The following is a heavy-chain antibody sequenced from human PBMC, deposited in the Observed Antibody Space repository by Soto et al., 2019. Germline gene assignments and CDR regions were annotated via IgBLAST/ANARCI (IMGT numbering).Heavy chain of an antibody. Sequence: SETLSLTCTVSGGSISSSSYYWGWIRQPPGKGLEWIGSIYYSGSTYYNPSLKSRVTISVDTSKNQFSLKLSSVTAADTAVYYCASTGIRRNYGMAVWGQGTKVTVSS. V-gene: IGHV4-39*01. CDR1: GGSISSSSYY. J-gene: IGHJ6*02. CDR2: IYYSGST. CDR3: ASTGIRRNYGMAV. D-gene: IGHD2-8*02.